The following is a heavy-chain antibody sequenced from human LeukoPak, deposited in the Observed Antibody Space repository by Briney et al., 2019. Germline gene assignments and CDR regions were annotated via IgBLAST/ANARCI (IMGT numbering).Heavy chain of an antibody. CDR3: ARDSSAPERYHSSGYPQMGPYYFDY. CDR2: ISSSGSTI. J-gene: IGHJ4*02. V-gene: IGHV3-48*03. D-gene: IGHD3-22*01. Sequence: GGSLRLSCAASGFTFSSYEMNWVRQAPGKGLEWVSYISSSGSTIYYADSVKGRFTISRDNAKNSLYLQMNSLRAEDTAVYYCARDSSAPERYHSSGYPQMGPYYFDYWGQGTLVTVSS. CDR1: GFTFSSYE.